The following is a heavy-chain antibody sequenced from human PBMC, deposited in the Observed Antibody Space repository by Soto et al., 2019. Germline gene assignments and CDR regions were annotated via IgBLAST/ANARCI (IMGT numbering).Heavy chain of an antibody. CDR3: VRDGGYYGAGSYFDP. J-gene: IGHJ5*02. CDR1: GFTFSSYG. CDR2: IWYDGSNK. D-gene: IGHD3-10*01. V-gene: IGHV3-33*01. Sequence: QVQLVESGGGVVQPGRSLRLCCAASGFTFSSYGMHWVRQAPGEGLEWVAVIWYDGSNKYYADSVKGRFTISRDNSKNAQCLEMNSLRAEDTAVYYCVRDGGYYGAGSYFDPWGQGSLVTVSS.